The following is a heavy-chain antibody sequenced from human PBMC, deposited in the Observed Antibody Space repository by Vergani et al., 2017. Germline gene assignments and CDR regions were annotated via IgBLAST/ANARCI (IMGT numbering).Heavy chain of an antibody. CDR1: GGSISSSSYY. CDR2: IYYSGST. D-gene: IGHD5-12*01. V-gene: IGHV4-39*01. Sequence: QLQLQESGPGLVKPSETLSLTCTVSGGSISSSSYYWGWIRKPPGKGLEWIGSIYYSGSTYYNPSLKSRVTISVDTSKNQFSLKLSSVTAADTAVYYCARWLRTGFDYWGQGTLVTVSS. J-gene: IGHJ4*02. CDR3: ARWLRTGFDY.